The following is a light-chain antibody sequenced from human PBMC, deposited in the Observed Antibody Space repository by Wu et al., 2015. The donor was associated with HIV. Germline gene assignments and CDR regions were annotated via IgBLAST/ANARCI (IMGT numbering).Light chain of an antibody. Sequence: DVQMTQSPSTLSASVGDRVTITCRVSQSISSWLAWYQQKPGKAPRVLIYKASSLEGGVPSRFSGSGSGTEFTLTISSVQPEDFATYYCQQSYSIAITFGQGTRLEIK. J-gene: IGKJ5*01. CDR2: KAS. V-gene: IGKV1-5*03. CDR1: QSISSW. CDR3: QQSYSIAIT.